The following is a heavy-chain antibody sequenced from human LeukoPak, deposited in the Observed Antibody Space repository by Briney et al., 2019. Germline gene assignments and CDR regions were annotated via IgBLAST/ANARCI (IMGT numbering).Heavy chain of an antibody. CDR3: ARFSSGWFYFDY. CDR1: GYSISSGYY. CDR2: IYHSGSA. Sequence: SETLSLTCTVSGYSISSGYYWGWIRQPPGKGLEWIGSIYHSGSAYYNASLKSRVTISVDTSKNHFSLKVSSVTAADTAIYYCARFSSGWFYFDYWGQGTLVTVSS. J-gene: IGHJ4*02. V-gene: IGHV4-38-2*02. D-gene: IGHD6-19*01.